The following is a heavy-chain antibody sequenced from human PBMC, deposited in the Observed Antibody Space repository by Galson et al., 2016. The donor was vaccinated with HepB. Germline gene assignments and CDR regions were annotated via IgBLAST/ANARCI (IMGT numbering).Heavy chain of an antibody. Sequence: CAISGDSVSSNSAAWHWIRQSPSRGLEWLGRTYYRSKWYNDYTVSVKGRITINTDTSKNQFSLQQNSVTPEDTAVYYCARQYGTYFAYWGRGTLVTVSS. V-gene: IGHV6-1*01. J-gene: IGHJ4*02. CDR1: GDSVSSNSAA. CDR2: TYYRSKWYN. D-gene: IGHD4-17*01. CDR3: ARQYGTYFAY.